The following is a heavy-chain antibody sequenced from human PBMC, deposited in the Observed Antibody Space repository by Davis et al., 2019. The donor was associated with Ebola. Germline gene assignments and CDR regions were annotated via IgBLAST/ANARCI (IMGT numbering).Heavy chain of an antibody. CDR2: IKQDGSEK. CDR1: GFTFSSYW. CDR3: ARGPYYYYYGMDV. J-gene: IGHJ6*02. Sequence: GGSLRLSCAASGFTFSSYWMSWVRQAPGKGLEWVANIKQDGSEKYYVDSVKGRFTISRDNAKNSLYLQMNSLRAEDTAVYYCARGPYYYYYGMDVWGQGTTVTVSS. V-gene: IGHV3-7*03.